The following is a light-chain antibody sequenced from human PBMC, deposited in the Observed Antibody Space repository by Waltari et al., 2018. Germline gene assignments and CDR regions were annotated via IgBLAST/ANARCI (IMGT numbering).Light chain of an antibody. V-gene: IGKV3-20*01. CDR2: GAS. Sequence: EIVLTQSPGTLSLSPGERATLSCRASQSVTGSSLAWYQQKPGQAPRLLIYGASSRATGVPDRFGGSGSGTDFTLTISRLEPEDFAMYYCQQFGGSPPYTFGQGTKVEMK. J-gene: IGKJ2*01. CDR3: QQFGGSPPYT. CDR1: QSVTGSS.